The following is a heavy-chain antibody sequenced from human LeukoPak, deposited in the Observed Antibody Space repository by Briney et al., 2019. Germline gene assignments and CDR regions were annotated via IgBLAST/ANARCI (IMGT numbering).Heavy chain of an antibody. CDR1: GGSISSGSYY. J-gene: IGHJ2*01. Sequence: SETLSLTCTVSGGSISSGSYYWSWIRQPPGKGLEWIGYIYYSGSTNYNPSLKSRVTISVDTSKNQFSLKLSSVTAADTAVYYCARDRWPGDWYFDLWGRGTLVTVSS. V-gene: IGHV4-61*01. CDR2: IYYSGST. D-gene: IGHD7-27*01. CDR3: ARDRWPGDWYFDL.